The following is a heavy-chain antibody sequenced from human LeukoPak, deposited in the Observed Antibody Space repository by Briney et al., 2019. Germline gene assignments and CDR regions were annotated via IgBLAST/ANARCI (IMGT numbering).Heavy chain of an antibody. CDR2: IYSGGST. D-gene: IGHD3-22*01. Sequence: PGGSLRLSCAASRFTVSSNYMSWVRQAPGKGLEWVSVIYSGGSTYYADSVKGRFTISRDNSKNTLYLQMNSLRAEDTAVYYCARDYSDSSGYRHDAFDIWGQGTMVTVSS. CDR3: ARDYSDSSGYRHDAFDI. V-gene: IGHV3-53*01. CDR1: RFTVSSNY. J-gene: IGHJ3*02.